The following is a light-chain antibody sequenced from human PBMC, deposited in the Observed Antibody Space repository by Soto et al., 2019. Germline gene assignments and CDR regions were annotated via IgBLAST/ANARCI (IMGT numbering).Light chain of an antibody. CDR2: LSSDGSH. CDR3: QTWDTGARVV. J-gene: IGLJ2*01. Sequence: QSVLTQSPSASASLGASVKLTCTLSSRHSSYAIAWHQQQPEKGPRYLMKLSSDGSHSKGDGIPDRFSGSSSGAERYLTISSLQSEDEADYYCQTWDTGARVVFGGGTKLTVL. V-gene: IGLV4-69*01. CDR1: SRHSSYA.